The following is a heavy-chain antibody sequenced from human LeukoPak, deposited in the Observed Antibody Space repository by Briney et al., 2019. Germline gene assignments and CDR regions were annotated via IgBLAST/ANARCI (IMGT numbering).Heavy chain of an antibody. D-gene: IGHD2-2*01. V-gene: IGHV3-11*04. CDR3: ATSGGFVLPNAITGNWYMDV. J-gene: IGHJ6*03. CDR2: ISSSGSTI. Sequence: GRSLRLSCAASGFTFSDYYMSWIRQAPGKGLEWVSYISSSGSTIYYADSVKGRFTISRDNAQNSLFLQMNSLRAEDTAVYFCATSGGFVLPNAITGNWYMDVWGRGTSVTVSS. CDR1: GFTFSDYY.